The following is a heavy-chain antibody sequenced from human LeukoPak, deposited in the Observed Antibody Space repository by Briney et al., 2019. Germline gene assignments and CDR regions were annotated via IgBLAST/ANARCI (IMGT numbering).Heavy chain of an antibody. CDR2: INHSGST. CDR3: ARGGEMATIDLFDC. CDR1: GGSFSGYY. V-gene: IGHV4-34*01. J-gene: IGHJ4*02. Sequence: SETLSLTCAVYGGSFSGYYWSWIRQPPGKGLEWIGEINHSGSTNYNPSLKSRVTISVDTSKNQFSLKLSSVTAADTAVYYCARGGEMATIDLFDCWGQGTLVTVSS. D-gene: IGHD5-24*01.